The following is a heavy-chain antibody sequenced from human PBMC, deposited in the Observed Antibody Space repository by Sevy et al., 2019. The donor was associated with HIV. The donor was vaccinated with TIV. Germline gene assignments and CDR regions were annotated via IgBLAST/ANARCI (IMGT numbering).Heavy chain of an antibody. D-gene: IGHD2-2*01. CDR2: IGSSSSYI. V-gene: IGHV3-21*01. J-gene: IGHJ3*02. Sequence: GGSLRLSCAASGFTFSSYSMNWVRQAPGKGLEWVSSIGSSSSYIYYADSVKGRFTISRDNAKNSLYLQMNSLRAEDTAVYYCARDGDRCSSTNCYGLDAFDIWGQGTMVTVSS. CDR3: ARDGDRCSSTNCYGLDAFDI. CDR1: GFTFSSYS.